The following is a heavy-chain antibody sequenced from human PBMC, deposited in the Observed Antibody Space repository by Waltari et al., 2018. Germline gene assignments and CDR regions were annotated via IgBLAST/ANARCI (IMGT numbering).Heavy chain of an antibody. CDR2: IYPGDSDT. D-gene: IGHD4-17*01. J-gene: IGHJ4*02. V-gene: IGHV5-51*01. CDR3: TRQASGDYSFDN. Sequence: EVQLVQSGAEVKKPGESLKISCKGSGYNFTTYWLGWVRQMPGKGLEWMAIIYPGDSDTRYSPSFQGQVTISADKSISTAYLQWNSLKASDTAMYYCTRQASGDYSFDNWGQGTLVTVSS. CDR1: GYNFTTYW.